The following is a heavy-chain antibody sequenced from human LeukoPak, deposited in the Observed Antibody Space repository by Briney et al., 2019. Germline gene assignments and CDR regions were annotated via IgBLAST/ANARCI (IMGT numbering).Heavy chain of an antibody. CDR1: GVSISSGDYY. CDR3: ARAGRSGKYLYYFDY. Sequence: SQTLSLTCTVSGVSISSGDYYWSWIRQPPGKGLEWIGYIYYSGSTYYNPSLKSRVTISVDTSKNQFSLKLSSVTAADTAIYYCARAGRSGKYLYYFDYWGQGTLVTVSS. CDR2: IYYSGST. D-gene: IGHD1-26*01. J-gene: IGHJ4*02. V-gene: IGHV4-30-4*01.